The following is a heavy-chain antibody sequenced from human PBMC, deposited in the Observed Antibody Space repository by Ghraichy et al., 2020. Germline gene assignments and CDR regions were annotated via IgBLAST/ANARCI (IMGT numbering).Heavy chain of an antibody. J-gene: IGHJ4*02. V-gene: IGHV3-23*01. Sequence: GESLNISCAASGFTFSTSGMSWVRQPPGKGLEWVSSISGSGVDTFYAASVKGRFTISRDNSKNTLYLQMNSLRAEDTALYYCARRYDDYWGQGTLVTVSS. D-gene: IGHD1-1*01. CDR2: ISGSGVDT. CDR1: GFTFSTSG. CDR3: ARRYDDY.